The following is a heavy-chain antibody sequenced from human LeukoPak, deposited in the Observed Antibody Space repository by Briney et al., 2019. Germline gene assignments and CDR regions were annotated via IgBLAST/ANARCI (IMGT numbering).Heavy chain of an antibody. J-gene: IGHJ6*03. CDR3: ARGMGSGSYYYMDV. D-gene: IGHD1-26*01. Sequence: GGSLRLSCAVSGFTFSSYAMHWVRQAPGKGLEWVAVISFDESNKYYADSVKGRFTISRDNSKNTLYLQMNSLRAEDTAVYYCARGMGSGSYYYMDVWGKGTTVTVSS. CDR1: GFTFSSYA. CDR2: ISFDESNK. V-gene: IGHV3-30*04.